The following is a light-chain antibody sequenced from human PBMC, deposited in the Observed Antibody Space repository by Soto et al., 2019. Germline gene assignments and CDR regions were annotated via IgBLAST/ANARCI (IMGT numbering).Light chain of an antibody. CDR2: DVT. CDR3: CSYAGSDTDV. J-gene: IGLJ2*01. CDR1: SSDVGGYNY. V-gene: IGLV2-11*01. Sequence: QSALTQPRSVSGSPGQSVTISCTGTSSDVGGYNYVSWYQQHPGKAPKLMIYDVTKRPSGVPDRFSGSKSGNTASLTISGLQAEDEADYYYCSYAGSDTDVFGGGTKVTVL.